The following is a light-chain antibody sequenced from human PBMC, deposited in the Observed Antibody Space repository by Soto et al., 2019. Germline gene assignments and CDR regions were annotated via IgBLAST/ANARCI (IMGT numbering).Light chain of an antibody. J-gene: IGLJ1*01. CDR1: STDVGGYNY. CDR2: EVS. CDR3: SSYAGNNIHYV. Sequence: QSALTQPPSASGSAGQSVTISCTGTSTDVGGYNYVSWYQQHLGKAPKLMIYEVSKRPSGVPDRFSGSKSGNTASLTVSGLQAEDEADYYCSSYAGNNIHYVFGNGTKVTVL. V-gene: IGLV2-8*01.